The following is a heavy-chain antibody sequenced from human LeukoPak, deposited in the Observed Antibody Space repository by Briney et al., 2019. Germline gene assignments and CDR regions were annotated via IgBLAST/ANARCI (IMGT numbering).Heavy chain of an antibody. CDR1: AYTFTSSY. Sequence: ASVKVSCKASAYTFTSSYMHWVRLAPGQGLEWMGIINPSGGTTSYAQKFQGRVTITRDTSTGTVYMDLSSLKSEDTAVYFCARAQNMVSALDYWGQGTLVTVSS. J-gene: IGHJ4*02. CDR2: INPSGGTT. D-gene: IGHD2-8*01. V-gene: IGHV1-46*01. CDR3: ARAQNMVSALDY.